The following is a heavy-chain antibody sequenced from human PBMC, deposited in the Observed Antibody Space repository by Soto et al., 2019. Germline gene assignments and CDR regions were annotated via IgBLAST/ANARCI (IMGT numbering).Heavy chain of an antibody. D-gene: IGHD2-21*02. Sequence: QLQLQESGPGLVKPSETLSLTCTVSGGSISSNSYYWGWIRQPPGKGLEWIGSIPYTGDTNYNPSLKSRVTISVDTSKNQFSLKLSSVTAADTAVYYCAGGLVVVTAGRSYFDSWGQGTLVTFSS. J-gene: IGHJ4*02. V-gene: IGHV4-39*01. CDR2: IPYTGDT. CDR3: AGGLVVVTAGRSYFDS. CDR1: GGSISSNSYY.